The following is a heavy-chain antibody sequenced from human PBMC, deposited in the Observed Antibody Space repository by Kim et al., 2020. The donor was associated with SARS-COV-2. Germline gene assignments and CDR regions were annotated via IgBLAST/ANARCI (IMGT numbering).Heavy chain of an antibody. Sequence: ASVKVSCKASGYTFTSYDINWVRQATGQGLEWMGWMNPNSGNTGYAQKFQGRVTMTRNTSISTAYMELSSLRSEDTAVYYCARVPHSGSYYVRYYYYGMDVWGPGTTVTVSS. CDR2: MNPNSGNT. D-gene: IGHD1-26*01. CDR1: GYTFTSYD. CDR3: ARVPHSGSYYVRYYYYGMDV. J-gene: IGHJ6*02. V-gene: IGHV1-8*01.